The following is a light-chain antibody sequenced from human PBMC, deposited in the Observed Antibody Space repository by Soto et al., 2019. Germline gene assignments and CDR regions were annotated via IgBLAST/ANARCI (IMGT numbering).Light chain of an antibody. CDR2: YDD. V-gene: IGLV1-36*01. CDR1: SSNVGNNA. Sequence: QSVLTQPPSVSEAPGQRVTISCSGSSSNVGNNAVNWYQQLPGKAPKLLIYYDDLLPSGVSDRFSGSKSGTSASLAISGLQSEDEADYYCAVWDDSLNGVVFGGGTQLTVL. CDR3: AVWDDSLNGVV. J-gene: IGLJ2*01.